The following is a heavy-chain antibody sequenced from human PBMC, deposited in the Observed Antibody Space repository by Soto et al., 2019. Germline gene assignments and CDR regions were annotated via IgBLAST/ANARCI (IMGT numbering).Heavy chain of an antibody. Sequence: QVQLVESGGGVVQPGRSLRLSCIASGFTFSTYSIHWVRQAPGKGLEWVAVISHDGNIKFYADSVKGRFTVSRDNFKNTLFLEMNSLRDEDTSLYYCAKESGWNNWYFDLWGRGTLVTVSS. J-gene: IGHJ2*01. CDR2: ISHDGNIK. CDR3: AKESGWNNWYFDL. V-gene: IGHV3-30*18. CDR1: GFTFSTYS. D-gene: IGHD6-19*01.